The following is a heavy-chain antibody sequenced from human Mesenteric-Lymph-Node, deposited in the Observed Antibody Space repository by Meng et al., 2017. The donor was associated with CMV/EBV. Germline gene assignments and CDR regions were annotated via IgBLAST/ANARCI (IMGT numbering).Heavy chain of an antibody. CDR2: ISGSGGST. J-gene: IGHJ4*02. V-gene: IGHV3-23*01. CDR1: GFTFSSYA. D-gene: IGHD1-14*01. Sequence: ETLSLTCAASGFTFSSYAMSWVRQAPGKGLEWVSAISGSGGSTYYADSVKGRFTISRDNSKNTLYLQMNSLRAEDTAVYYCATRQEPDYWGQGTLVTVSS. CDR3: ATRQEPDY.